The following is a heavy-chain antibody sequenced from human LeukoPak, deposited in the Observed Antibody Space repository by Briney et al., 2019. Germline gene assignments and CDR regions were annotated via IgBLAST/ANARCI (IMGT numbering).Heavy chain of an antibody. Sequence: GASVTVSCKASGYTFTGYYMHWVRQAPGQGLEWMGWINPNSGGTNYAQKFQGRVTMTRDTSISTAYMELSRLRSDDTAVYYCARVLRDTAMVLFDYWGQGTLVTVSS. V-gene: IGHV1-2*02. D-gene: IGHD5-18*01. CDR1: GYTFTGYY. J-gene: IGHJ4*02. CDR3: ARVLRDTAMVLFDY. CDR2: INPNSGGT.